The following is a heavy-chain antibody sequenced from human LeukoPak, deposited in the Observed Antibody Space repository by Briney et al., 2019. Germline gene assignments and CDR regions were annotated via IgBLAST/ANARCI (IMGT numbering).Heavy chain of an antibody. V-gene: IGHV4-38-2*02. Sequence: SETLSLTCTVSDYSISSGYYWGWIRQPPGKGLEWIGSIYYSGSTYYNPSLKSRVTISVDTSKNQFSLKLSSVTAADTAVYYCARIGSYFRTNWFDPWGQGTLVTVSS. CDR2: IYYSGST. CDR1: DYSISSGYY. D-gene: IGHD1-26*01. J-gene: IGHJ5*02. CDR3: ARIGSYFRTNWFDP.